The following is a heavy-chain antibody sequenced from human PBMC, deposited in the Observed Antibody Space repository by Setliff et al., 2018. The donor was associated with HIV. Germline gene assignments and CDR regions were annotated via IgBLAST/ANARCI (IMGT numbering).Heavy chain of an antibody. V-gene: IGHV4-39*01. J-gene: IGHJ5*02. CDR2: IFYTGST. Sequence: SETLSLTCSVSGGSISSSTYYWGWIRQPPGKGLEWIGDIFYTGSTYYNPSLKSRVSISVDTSENQFSLKLNSVTAADTAVYYCARRGRDGVFIMFATGFDPWGQGALVTVSS. D-gene: IGHD2-8*01. CDR3: ARRGRDGVFIMFATGFDP. CDR1: GGSISSSTYY.